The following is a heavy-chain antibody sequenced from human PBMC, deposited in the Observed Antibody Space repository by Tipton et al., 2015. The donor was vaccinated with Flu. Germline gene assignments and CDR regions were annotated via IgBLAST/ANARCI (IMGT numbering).Heavy chain of an antibody. Sequence: TLSLTCTVSGGPLSSGGDYWSWIRQHPGKGLEWIGHIYYIGSTYYNPSLKSRVTISVDTSKNQFSLKLNSVTAADTAVYYCARERNSVYYFDYWGQGTLVTVSS. CDR2: IYYIGST. D-gene: IGHD1-14*01. J-gene: IGHJ4*02. CDR1: GGPLSSGGDY. CDR3: ARERNSVYYFDY. V-gene: IGHV4-31*03.